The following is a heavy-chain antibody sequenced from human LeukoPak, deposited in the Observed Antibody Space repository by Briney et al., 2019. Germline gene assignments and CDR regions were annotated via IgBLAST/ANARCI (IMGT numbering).Heavy chain of an antibody. CDR1: GYTLTELS. CDR2: FDPEDGET. D-gene: IGHD2-21*01. Sequence: ASVNVSCKVSGYTLTELSMHWVRQAPGKGLEWMGGFDPEDGETIYAQKFQGRVTMTEDASTDTAYMELSSLRSEDTAVYYCARDPECGGDCYSTRAGGYWGQGTLVTVSS. J-gene: IGHJ4*02. V-gene: IGHV1-24*01. CDR3: ARDPECGGDCYSTRAGGY.